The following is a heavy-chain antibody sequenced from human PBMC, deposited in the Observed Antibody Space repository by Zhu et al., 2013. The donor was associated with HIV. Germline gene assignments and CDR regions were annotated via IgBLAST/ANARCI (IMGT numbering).Heavy chain of an antibody. V-gene: IGHV4-39*07. Sequence: QVQLQESGPGLVKPSETLSLTCTVSGAPSAVVVTTGAGSASPREGLEWIGSIYYSGSTYYNPSLKSRVTISVDTSKNQFSLKLSSVTAADTAVYYCARGVRYWGQGTLVTVSS. CDR1: GAPSAVVVTT. D-gene: IGHD3-10*02. CDR3: ARGVRY. J-gene: IGHJ4*02. CDR2: IYYSGST.